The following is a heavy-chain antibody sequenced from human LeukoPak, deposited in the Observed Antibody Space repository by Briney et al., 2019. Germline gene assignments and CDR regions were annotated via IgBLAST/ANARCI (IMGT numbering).Heavy chain of an antibody. J-gene: IGHJ6*04. Sequence: GGSLRLSCAASGFTFSSYEMNWVRQAPGKGLEWVSYISSSGSTIYYADSVKGRFTISRDNAKNSLYLQMNSLRAEDTAGYYCTELGITMIGGVWGKGTTVTISS. CDR1: GFTFSSYE. CDR3: TELGITMIGGV. D-gene: IGHD3-10*02. CDR2: ISSSGSTI. V-gene: IGHV3-48*03.